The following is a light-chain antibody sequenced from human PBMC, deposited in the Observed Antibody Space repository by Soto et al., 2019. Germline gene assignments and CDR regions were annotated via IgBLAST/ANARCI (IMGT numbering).Light chain of an antibody. CDR2: QVS. CDR3: SSYTNSNTRV. V-gene: IGLV2-14*01. Sequence: QSALTQPASVSGSPGQSITISCTGTSSDVGGYTYVSWYQQHPGKAPKLMIYQVSNRPSGVSNRFSGSKSGNTASLTISGLQTEDEADYYCSSYTNSNTRVFGGGTKLT. CDR1: SSDVGGYTY. J-gene: IGLJ3*02.